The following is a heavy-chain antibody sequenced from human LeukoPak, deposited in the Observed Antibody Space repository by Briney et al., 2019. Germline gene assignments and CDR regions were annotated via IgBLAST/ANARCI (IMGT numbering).Heavy chain of an antibody. V-gene: IGHV3-74*03. CDR3: VRGREVRGRSMDV. Sequence: GGSLRLSCAASGFNFSSHWMHWVRQAPGKGLVWVSRLRSSGNGTTYADSVKGRFTISRDNAKNTLFLQMNSPRIEDTAVYYCVRGREVRGRSMDVWGKGTTVIVSS. CDR1: GFNFSSHW. J-gene: IGHJ6*03. CDR2: LRSSGNGT. D-gene: IGHD3-10*01.